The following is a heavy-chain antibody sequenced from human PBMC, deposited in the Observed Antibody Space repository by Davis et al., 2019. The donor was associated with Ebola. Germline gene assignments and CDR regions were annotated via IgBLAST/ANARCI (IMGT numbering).Heavy chain of an antibody. CDR3: ARVMVVAATPDAFDI. CDR1: GYTFTSYA. J-gene: IGHJ3*02. Sequence: AASVKVSCKASGYTFTSYAMNWVRQAPGQGLEWMGWINTNTGNPTYAQGFTGRFVFSLDTSVSTAYLQISSLKAEDTAVYYCARVMVVAATPDAFDIWGQGTMVTVSS. CDR2: INTNTGNP. V-gene: IGHV7-4-1*02. D-gene: IGHD2-15*01.